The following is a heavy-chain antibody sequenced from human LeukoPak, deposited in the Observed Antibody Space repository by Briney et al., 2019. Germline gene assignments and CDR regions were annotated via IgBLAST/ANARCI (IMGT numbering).Heavy chain of an antibody. CDR1: GFIFSTYA. Sequence: GGSLRLSCAATGFIFSTYAMSWVRRAPARGLEWVSSIRGGGEVFYADSVKGRFTLSRDSSRNTVYLQLNNLRVEDTAIYYCAKANWISNADAVWWGQGTLVTVSS. CDR2: IRGGGEV. D-gene: IGHD1-1*01. CDR3: AKANWISNADAVW. J-gene: IGHJ4*02. V-gene: IGHV3-23*01.